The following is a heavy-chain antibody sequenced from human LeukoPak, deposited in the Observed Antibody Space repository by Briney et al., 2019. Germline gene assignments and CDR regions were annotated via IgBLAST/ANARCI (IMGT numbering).Heavy chain of an antibody. V-gene: IGHV3-48*01. J-gene: IGHJ5*02. CDR2: ISSSSSTI. CDR3: ARVAYSSGWRS. D-gene: IGHD6-19*01. Sequence: WVSYISSSSSTIYYADSVKGRFTISRDNAKNSLYLQMNSLRAEDTAVYYCARVAYSSGWRSWGQGTLVTVSS.